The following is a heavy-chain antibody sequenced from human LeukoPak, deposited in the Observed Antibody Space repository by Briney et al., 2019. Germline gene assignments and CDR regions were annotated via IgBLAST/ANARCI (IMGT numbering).Heavy chain of an antibody. CDR2: IYYSGST. J-gene: IGHJ4*02. D-gene: IGHD5-12*01. Sequence: SQTLSLTCTVSGGSISSGGYYWSWIRQHPGTGLEWIGYIYYSGSTYYNPSLKSRVTISVNTSKNQFSLKLSSVTAADTAVYYCARVGYSGYDFDYWGQGTLVTVSS. V-gene: IGHV4-31*03. CDR1: GGSISSGGYY. CDR3: ARVGYSGYDFDY.